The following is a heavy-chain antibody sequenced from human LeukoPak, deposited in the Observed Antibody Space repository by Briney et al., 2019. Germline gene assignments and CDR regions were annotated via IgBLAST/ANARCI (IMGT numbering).Heavy chain of an antibody. Sequence: SVKVSCKASGGTFSSYAIGWVRQAPGQGLEWMGGIIPIFGTANYAQKFQGRVTITADESTSTAYMELSSLRSEDTAVYYCARGDGDYVFPDYWGQGTLVTVSS. CDR2: IIPIFGTA. CDR1: GGTFSSYA. V-gene: IGHV1-69*01. D-gene: IGHD4-17*01. J-gene: IGHJ4*02. CDR3: ARGDGDYVFPDY.